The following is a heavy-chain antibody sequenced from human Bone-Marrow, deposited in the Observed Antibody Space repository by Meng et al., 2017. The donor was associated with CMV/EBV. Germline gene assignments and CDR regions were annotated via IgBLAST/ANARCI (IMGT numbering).Heavy chain of an antibody. CDR3: ARGSGYQRR. Sequence: AWTGCGGSIGGGGCDGGWVGGHPGKGLEWIGYIYYSGSTYYNPSLKSRVTISVDTSKNQFSLKLSSVTAADTAVYYCARGSGYQRRWGQGTLVTVSS. J-gene: IGHJ4*02. V-gene: IGHV4-31*02. CDR1: GGSIGGGGCD. CDR2: IYYSGST. D-gene: IGHD3-3*01.